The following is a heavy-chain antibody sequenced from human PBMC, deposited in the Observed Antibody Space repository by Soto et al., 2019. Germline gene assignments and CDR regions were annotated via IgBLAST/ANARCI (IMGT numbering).Heavy chain of an antibody. D-gene: IGHD3-16*02. J-gene: IGHJ4*02. V-gene: IGHV4-34*01. CDR3: ARGPPLMITFGGVIVIQRYYFDY. CDR1: GGSFSGYY. CDR2: INHSGST. Sequence: QVQLQQWGAGLLKPSETLSLTCAVYGGSFSGYYWSWIRQPPGKGLEWIGEINHSGSTNYNPSLKSRVTISVDTSKNQFSLKLSSVTAADTAVYYCARGPPLMITFGGVIVIQRYYFDYWGQGTLVTVSS.